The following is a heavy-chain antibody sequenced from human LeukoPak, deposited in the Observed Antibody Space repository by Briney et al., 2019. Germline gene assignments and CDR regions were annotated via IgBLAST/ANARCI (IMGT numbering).Heavy chain of an antibody. CDR3: AKADIVVVPAAILDY. CDR2: ISGSGGST. D-gene: IGHD2-2*01. J-gene: IGHJ4*02. Sequence: GGSLRLFCAASGFTFSSYAMSWVRQAPGKGLEWVSAISGSGGSTYYADSVKGRFTISRDNSKNTLYLQMNSLRAEDTAVYYCAKADIVVVPAAILDYWGQGTLVTVSS. CDR1: GFTFSSYA. V-gene: IGHV3-23*01.